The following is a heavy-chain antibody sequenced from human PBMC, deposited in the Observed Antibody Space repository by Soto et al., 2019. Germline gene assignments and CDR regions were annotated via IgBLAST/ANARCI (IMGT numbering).Heavy chain of an antibody. V-gene: IGHV1-2*04. CDR3: ARAGYSSRDAFDI. D-gene: IGHD6-13*01. J-gene: IGHJ3*02. CDR2: INPNSGGT. CDR1: GYTFTGYY. Sequence: ASVKVSCKASGYTFTGYYMHWVRQAPGQGLEWMGWINPNSGGTNYAQKFQGWVTMTRDTSISTAYMELSRLRSGDTAVYYCARAGYSSRDAFDIWGQGTMVTVSS.